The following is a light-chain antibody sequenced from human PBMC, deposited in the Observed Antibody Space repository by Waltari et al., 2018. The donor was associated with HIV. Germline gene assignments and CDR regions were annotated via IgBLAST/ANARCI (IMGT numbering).Light chain of an antibody. V-gene: IGKV1-5*03. CDR1: QSIHMW. CDR2: KAS. J-gene: IGKJ1*01. Sequence: DIQMTQSPSILSASVGDRVTITCRASQSIHMWLAWYQQKSVKAPNVLIYKASTLVSVPPTRFGSSGSATEFTLTITSLQPDDFATYYWQEYDTPYHKFGQGTKV. CDR3: QEYDTPYHK.